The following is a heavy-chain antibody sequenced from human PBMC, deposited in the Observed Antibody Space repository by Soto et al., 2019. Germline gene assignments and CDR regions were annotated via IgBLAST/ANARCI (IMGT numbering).Heavy chain of an antibody. CDR1: GFTFSTYS. CDR3: ARYDSSGYYWPYYYYGMDV. D-gene: IGHD3-22*01. J-gene: IGHJ6*02. CDR2: ISSSSSYI. V-gene: IGHV3-21*01. Sequence: EVQLVESGGGLVKPGGSLRLSCAASGFTFSTYSMNWVRQAPGTGLEWVSSISSSSSYIYYADSVKGRFTISRDNAKNSLYLQMNSLRAEDTAVYYCARYDSSGYYWPYYYYGMDVWGQGTTVTVSS.